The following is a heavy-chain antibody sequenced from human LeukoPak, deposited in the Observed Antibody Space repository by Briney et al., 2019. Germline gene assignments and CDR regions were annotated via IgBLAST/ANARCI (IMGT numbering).Heavy chain of an antibody. D-gene: IGHD2-15*01. V-gene: IGHV5-51*01. CDR1: GYSFTSYW. Sequence: GESLKISCKGSGYSFTSYWIGWVRQMPGKGLEWMGIIYPGDSDTRYSPSFQGQVTISADKSISTAYLQWSSLKASDTAMYYFPTHTPPPNCSGGSCYSYRLDYWGQGTLVTVSS. CDR3: PTHTPPPNCSGGSCYSYRLDY. J-gene: IGHJ4*02. CDR2: IYPGDSDT.